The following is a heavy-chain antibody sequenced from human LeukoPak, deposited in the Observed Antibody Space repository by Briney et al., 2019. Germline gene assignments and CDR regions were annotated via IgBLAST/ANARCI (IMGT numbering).Heavy chain of an antibody. V-gene: IGHV4-39*07. CDR1: GGSISSSSYY. CDR2: IYYSGST. Sequence: SETLSLTCTVSGGSISSSSYYWGWIRQPPGKGLEWIGSIYYSGSTYYNPSLKSRVTISVDTSKNQFSLKLSSVTAADMAVYYCAREITGTGRFDPWGQGTLVTVSS. J-gene: IGHJ5*02. CDR3: AREITGTGRFDP. D-gene: IGHD1-20*01.